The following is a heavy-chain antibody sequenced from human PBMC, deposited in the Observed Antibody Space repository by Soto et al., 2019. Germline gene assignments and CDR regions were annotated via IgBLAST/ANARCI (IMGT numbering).Heavy chain of an antibody. CDR2: IVVGSGNT. D-gene: IGHD3-9*01. V-gene: IGHV1-58*02. CDR1: GFTFTSSA. J-gene: IGHJ4*02. CDR3: AADGYYDILTGYYG. Sequence: ASVKVSCKASGFTFTSSAMQWVRQSRGQRLEWIGWIVVGSGNTNYAQKFQERVTITRDMSTSTAYMELSSLRSEDTAVYYCAADGYYDILTGYYGWGQGTLVTVS.